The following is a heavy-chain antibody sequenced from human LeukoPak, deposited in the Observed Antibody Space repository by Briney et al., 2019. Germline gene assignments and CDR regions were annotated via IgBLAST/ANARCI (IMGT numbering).Heavy chain of an antibody. Sequence: PGGSLRLSCAASGFTFSSFAMTWVRQAPGKGLEWVSTVSGSAGRTDNADSVKGRFTISRDNLKNTLYLQMNGLRAEDTAVYYCAKNRGHCVDGVCHNYYYMDVWGRGTTVTVSS. V-gene: IGHV3-23*01. CDR2: VSGSAGRT. D-gene: IGHD2-8*02. CDR3: AKNRGHCVDGVCHNYYYMDV. CDR1: GFTFSSFA. J-gene: IGHJ6*03.